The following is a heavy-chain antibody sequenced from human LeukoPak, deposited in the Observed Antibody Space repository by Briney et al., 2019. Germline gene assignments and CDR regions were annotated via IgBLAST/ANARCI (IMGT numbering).Heavy chain of an antibody. J-gene: IGHJ6*02. CDR3: AKEGYYGSGSSRYYYGMDV. CDR2: ISSGATTI. CDR1: GFTFSSYE. D-gene: IGHD3-10*01. V-gene: IGHV3-48*03. Sequence: GGSLRLSCAASGFTFSSYEMNWVRQAPGKGLEWVSYISSGATTIYYADSVKGRFTISRDNSKNTPYLQMNNLRAEDTAVYYCAKEGYYGSGSSRYYYGMDVWGQGTTVTVSS.